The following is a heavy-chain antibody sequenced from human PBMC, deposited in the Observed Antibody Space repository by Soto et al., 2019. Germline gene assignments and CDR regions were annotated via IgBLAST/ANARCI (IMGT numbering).Heavy chain of an antibody. D-gene: IGHD1-7*01. CDR1: GFTFSSYG. Sequence: EVQLLESGGGLVQPGGSLRLSCAASGFTFSSYGMTWVRQAPGKGLEWVSFSSATGAGTYYADSVKGRFTISRDNSKNPLYLQMTSPRAGDTAVYYCAKDRRAGGNYGFYSDFWGQGALVIVSS. J-gene: IGHJ4*02. V-gene: IGHV3-23*01. CDR2: SSATGAGT. CDR3: AKDRRAGGNYGFYSDF.